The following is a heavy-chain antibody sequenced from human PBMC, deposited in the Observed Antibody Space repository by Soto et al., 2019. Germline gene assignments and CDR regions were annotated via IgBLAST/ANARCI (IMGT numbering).Heavy chain of an antibody. CDR3: ARGWGYDSNDYYYAY. V-gene: IGHV1-69*01. J-gene: IGHJ4*02. CDR1: GGTFSRHA. CDR2: IIPIFGTA. Sequence: QVQLVQSGAEVRKPGSSVKVSCKASGGTFSRHAISWVRQASGQGLEWMGGIIPIFGTANHAQKFQGRVTIIADESTSPVYMELSSLRSEDTAMYYCARGWGYDSNDYYYAYWGQGTLVIVSS. D-gene: IGHD3-22*01.